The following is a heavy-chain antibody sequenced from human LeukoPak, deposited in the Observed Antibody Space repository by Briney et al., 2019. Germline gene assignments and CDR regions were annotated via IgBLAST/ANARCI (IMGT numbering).Heavy chain of an antibody. CDR1: GYSFSNYW. CDR3: ARVDYYDRSGYFDY. CDR2: ISPGDSDT. D-gene: IGHD3-22*01. V-gene: IGHV5-51*01. J-gene: IGHJ4*02. Sequence: GESLQISCEGSGYSFSNYWLGWVRPMPGKGLEWMGIISPGDSDTRYSPSFQGQVTISADESITTAYLQWSSLKASDTAMYYCARVDYYDRSGYFDYWGQGTQVTVSS.